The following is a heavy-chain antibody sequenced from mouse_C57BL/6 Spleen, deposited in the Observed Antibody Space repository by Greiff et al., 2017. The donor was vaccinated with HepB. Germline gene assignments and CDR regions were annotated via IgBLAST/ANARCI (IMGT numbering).Heavy chain of an antibody. Sequence: EVQLQQSGPVLVKPGASVKMSCKASGYTFTDYYMNWVKQSHGKSLEWIGVINPYNGGTSYNQKFKGKATLTVDKSSSTAYMELNSLTSEDSAVYYCARNGRLNWEKTFDYWGQGTTLTVSS. V-gene: IGHV1-19*01. CDR1: GYTFTDYY. J-gene: IGHJ2*01. CDR2: INPYNGGT. D-gene: IGHD4-1*01. CDR3: ARNGRLNWEKTFDY.